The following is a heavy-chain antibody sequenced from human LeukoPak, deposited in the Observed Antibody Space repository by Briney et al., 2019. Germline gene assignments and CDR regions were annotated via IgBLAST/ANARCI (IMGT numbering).Heavy chain of an antibody. Sequence: GGSLRLSCAASGFTFSSYAMHWVRQAPGKGLEWVAVISYDGSNKYYADSVKGRFTISRDNSKNTLYLQMNSLRAEDTAVYYCARDGRYCSSTSCLYDYWGQGTLVTVSS. D-gene: IGHD2-2*01. V-gene: IGHV3-30-3*01. CDR3: ARDGRYCSSTSCLYDY. CDR2: ISYDGSNK. CDR1: GFTFSSYA. J-gene: IGHJ4*02.